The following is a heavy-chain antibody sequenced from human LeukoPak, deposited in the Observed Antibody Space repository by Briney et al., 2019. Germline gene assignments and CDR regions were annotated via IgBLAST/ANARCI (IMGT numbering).Heavy chain of an antibody. J-gene: IGHJ4*02. CDR1: GVTVSSNY. CDR2: IYSGGST. D-gene: IGHD6-13*01. Sequence: WGSLRLSCAASGVTVSSNYMSWVRQAPGKGLEWVSVIYSGGSTYYADSVKGRFTISRDNSKNTLSLQMNSLSAADTAVYYCARDIAAAGYFDYWGQGTLVTVSS. V-gene: IGHV3-53*01. CDR3: ARDIAAAGYFDY.